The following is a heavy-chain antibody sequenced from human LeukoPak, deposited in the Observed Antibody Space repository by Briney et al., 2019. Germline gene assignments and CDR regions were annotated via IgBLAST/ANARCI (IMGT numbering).Heavy chain of an antibody. D-gene: IGHD3-9*01. CDR2: IYYSGST. CDR1: GGSIRSGGYY. V-gene: IGHV4-31*03. CDR3: ARVGLDYDILTGYTVTRYYFDY. Sequence: SATPSLTCTVSGGSIRSGGYYWSWIRQHPGKGLEWIGYIYYSGSTYYNPSLKSRVTISVDTSKNQFSLKLSSVTAADTAVYYCARVGLDYDILTGYTVTRYYFDYWGQGTLVTVSS. J-gene: IGHJ4*02.